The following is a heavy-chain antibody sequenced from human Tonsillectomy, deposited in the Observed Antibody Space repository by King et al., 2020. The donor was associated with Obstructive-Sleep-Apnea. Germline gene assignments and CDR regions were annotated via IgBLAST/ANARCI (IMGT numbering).Heavy chain of an antibody. CDR1: GGSISSYY. D-gene: IGHD3-22*01. CDR3: ARSIPYDSSGYSYVLPASLPFDI. J-gene: IGHJ3*02. Sequence: QLQESGPGLVKPSETLSLTCTVSGGSISSYYRSWIRPPPGKGLEWIGYIYYSGSTNYNPSLKSRVTISVDTSKNQFSLKLSSVTAADTAVYYCARSIPYDSSGYSYVLPASLPFDIWGQGTTVAVAS. CDR2: IYYSGST. V-gene: IGHV4-59*01.